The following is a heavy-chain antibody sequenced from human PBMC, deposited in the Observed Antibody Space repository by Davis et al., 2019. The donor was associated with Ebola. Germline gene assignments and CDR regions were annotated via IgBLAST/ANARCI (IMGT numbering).Heavy chain of an antibody. Sequence: GSLRPPFTVSGGSISSYYWSWIRQPPGKGLEWIGYIYYSGSTNYSPSLKSRVTISVDTSKDQFSLKLSSVTAADTAVYYCARGGIAVAGPDYWGQGTLVTVSS. J-gene: IGHJ4*02. CDR2: IYYSGST. CDR1: GGSISSYY. D-gene: IGHD6-19*01. CDR3: ARGGIAVAGPDY. V-gene: IGHV4-59*01.